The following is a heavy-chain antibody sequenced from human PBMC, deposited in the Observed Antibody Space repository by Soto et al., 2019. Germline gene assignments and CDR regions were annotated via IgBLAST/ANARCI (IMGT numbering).Heavy chain of an antibody. J-gene: IGHJ3*01. CDR3: ARLFGNAFDV. D-gene: IGHD3-3*01. CDR2: IYYDGTP. Sequence: QLQLQESGPGLVKPSETLSLTCSVSGGSISTDSYNWDWIRQSPGKGLEWIGTIYYDGTPSYNPSLKSQVTISVDTSRNHFSLKVKSVTAADTAMYYCARLFGNAFDVWGQGTMVKVSS. CDR1: GGSISTDSYN. V-gene: IGHV4-39*02.